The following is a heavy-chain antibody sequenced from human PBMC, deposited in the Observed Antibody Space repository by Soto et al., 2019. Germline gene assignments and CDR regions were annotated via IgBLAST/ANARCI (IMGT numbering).Heavy chain of an antibody. Sequence: SETLSLTCTVSRGYVNTFHWSWVRQPAGKRLEWIGRIHPTGNTDYSPSLRSRVTMSVDTSKNQFSLKLTSVTAADTAMYYCVRDVVFASGHSNWFDPWGQGTLVTVSS. J-gene: IGHJ5*02. V-gene: IGHV4-4*07. CDR2: IHPTGNT. CDR1: RGYVNTFH. CDR3: VRDVVFASGHSNWFDP. D-gene: IGHD3-10*01.